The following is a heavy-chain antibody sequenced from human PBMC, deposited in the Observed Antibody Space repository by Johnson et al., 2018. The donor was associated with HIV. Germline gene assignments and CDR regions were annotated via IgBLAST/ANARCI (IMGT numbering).Heavy chain of an antibody. CDR1: AFTFSSFA. D-gene: IGHD2-8*02. CDR2: ISGAGGSR. V-gene: IGHV3-23*04. Sequence: VQLVESGGGLVQPGGSLRLSCAASAFTFSSFAMSWVRQAPGKGLEWVSGISGAGGSRNYADSVKGRFTISRDNSKNTLYLQMNSLRAEDTAIYYCAGVRTGRENAFDIWGQGTMVNVSS. CDR3: AGVRTGRENAFDI. J-gene: IGHJ3*02.